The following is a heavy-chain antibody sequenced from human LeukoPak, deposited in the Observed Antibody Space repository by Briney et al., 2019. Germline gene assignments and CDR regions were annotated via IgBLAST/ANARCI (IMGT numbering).Heavy chain of an antibody. V-gene: IGHV1-69*04. CDR2: IIPILGIA. CDR3: ARDQIPYCGGDCYSSAFDI. D-gene: IGHD2-21*02. Sequence: ASVKVSCKASGGTFSSYAISWVRQAPGQGLEWMGRIIPILGIANYAQKFQGRVTITADKSTSTAYMELRSLRSDDTAVYYCARDQIPYCGGDCYSSAFDIWGQGTMVTVSS. CDR1: GGTFSSYA. J-gene: IGHJ3*02.